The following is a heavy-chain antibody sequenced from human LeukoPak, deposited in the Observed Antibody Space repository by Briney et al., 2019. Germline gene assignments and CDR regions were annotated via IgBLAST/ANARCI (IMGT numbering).Heavy chain of an antibody. CDR1: GGSISSSSYY. CDR3: ARDRRPIDDTGFDY. Sequence: SETLSLTCTVSGGSISSSSYYWGWIRQPPGKGLEWIGSIYYSGSTYYNPSLKSRVTISVDTSKNQFSLKLSSVTAADTAVYYCARDRRPIDDTGFDYWGQGTLVTVSS. D-gene: IGHD3-22*01. V-gene: IGHV4-39*07. CDR2: IYYSGST. J-gene: IGHJ4*02.